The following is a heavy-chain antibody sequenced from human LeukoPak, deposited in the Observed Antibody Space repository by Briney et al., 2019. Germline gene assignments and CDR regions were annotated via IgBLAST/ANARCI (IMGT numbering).Heavy chain of an antibody. CDR3: ARGLTTVINDAFDI. CDR2: IYTSGST. V-gene: IGHV4-4*07. CDR1: GGSLSRYY. J-gene: IGHJ3*02. Sequence: SETLCLTCTVSGGSLSRYYWSWIPQPAGKGREWMGRIYTSGSTNYNPSLKSRVTMSVDTSKNQFSLKLSSVTAADTAVYYCARGLTTVINDAFDIWGQGTMVTVSS. D-gene: IGHD4-17*01.